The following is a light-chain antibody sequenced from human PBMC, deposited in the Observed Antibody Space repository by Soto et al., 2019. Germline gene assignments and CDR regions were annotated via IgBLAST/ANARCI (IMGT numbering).Light chain of an antibody. CDR3: QQSNDSPFT. CDR1: QSVSNS. Sequence: EIVLTQSPATLSLSPGERVTLSCRASQSVSNSLAWYQQKPGQPPRLLIYDVSNRATGIPARFSGSGSGTDFTLTITSLEPEDFATYYCQQSNDSPFTFGPGTKVDVK. CDR2: DVS. J-gene: IGKJ3*01. V-gene: IGKV3-11*01.